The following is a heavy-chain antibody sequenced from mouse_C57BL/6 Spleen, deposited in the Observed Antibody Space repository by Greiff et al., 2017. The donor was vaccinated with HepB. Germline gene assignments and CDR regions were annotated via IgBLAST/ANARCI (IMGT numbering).Heavy chain of an antibody. CDR2: INPNNGGT. D-gene: IGHD1-1*02. CDR3: APWSFYAMDY. Sequence: EVQLQQSGPELVKPGASVKMSCKASGYTFTDYNMHWVKQSHGKSLEWIGYINPNNGGTSYNQKFKGKATLTVNKSSSTAYMELRSLTSEDSSVYYCAPWSFYAMDYWGQRTSVTVSS. J-gene: IGHJ4*01. V-gene: IGHV1-22*01. CDR1: GYTFTDYN.